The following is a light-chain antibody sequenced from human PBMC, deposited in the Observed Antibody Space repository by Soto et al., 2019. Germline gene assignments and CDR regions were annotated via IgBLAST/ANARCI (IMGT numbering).Light chain of an antibody. Sequence: QSVLTQPPSASGTPGQRVTISCSGSSSNIGSNTVNWYQQLPGTAPKLLIYTNNQRPSGVPDRFSGSKSGASASLAISGLQSEDEGDYYCAAWDDSLNGRVVGTGTKLTVL. J-gene: IGLJ1*01. CDR2: TNN. CDR1: SSNIGSNT. CDR3: AAWDDSLNGRV. V-gene: IGLV1-44*01.